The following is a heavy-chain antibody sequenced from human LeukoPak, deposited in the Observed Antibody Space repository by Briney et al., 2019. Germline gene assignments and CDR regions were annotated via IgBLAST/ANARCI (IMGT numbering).Heavy chain of an antibody. J-gene: IGHJ4*02. CDR3: ARQFNSGSFDY. V-gene: IGHV3-30-3*01. CDR2: ISYDGSNK. CDR1: GFTFSSYW. D-gene: IGHD1-26*01. Sequence: PGGSLRLSCAASGFTFSSYWMNWVRQAPGKGLEWVAVISYDGSNKYYADSVKGRFTISRDNSKNTLYLQMNSLRAEDTAVYYCARQFNSGSFDYWGQGTLVTVSS.